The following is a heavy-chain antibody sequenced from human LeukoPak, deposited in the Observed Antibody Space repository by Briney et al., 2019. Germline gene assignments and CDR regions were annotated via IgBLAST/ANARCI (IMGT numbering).Heavy chain of an antibody. CDR3: ARGELGYCSSTSCLISSAFDI. Sequence: GGSLGLSCAASGFTFSSYWMHWVRQAPGKGLVWVSRINSDGSSTSYADSVKGRFTISRDNAKNTLYLQMNSLRAEDTAVYYCARGELGYCSSTSCLISSAFDIWGQGTMVTVSS. D-gene: IGHD2-2*01. CDR1: GFTFSSYW. V-gene: IGHV3-74*01. CDR2: INSDGSST. J-gene: IGHJ3*02.